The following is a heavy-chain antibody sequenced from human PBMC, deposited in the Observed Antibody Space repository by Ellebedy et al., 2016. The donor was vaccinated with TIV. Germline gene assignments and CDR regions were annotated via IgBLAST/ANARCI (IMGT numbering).Heavy chain of an antibody. Sequence: MPSETLSLTCVVSGGNINTKNYYWGWIRQPPGKGLEWIGSIYYSGTTYYNPSLQSRVTISLDTSKNQFSLKLSSVTAADTAMFYCASLPTGYCFSNSCQPHWGQGTPVTVSS. V-gene: IGHV4-39*01. CDR1: GGNINTKNYY. CDR2: IYYSGTT. D-gene: IGHD2-2*01. CDR3: ASLPTGYCFSNSCQPH. J-gene: IGHJ4*02.